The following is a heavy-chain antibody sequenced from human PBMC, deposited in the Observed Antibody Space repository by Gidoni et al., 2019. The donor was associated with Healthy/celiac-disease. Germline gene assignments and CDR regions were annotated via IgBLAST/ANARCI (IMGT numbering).Heavy chain of an antibody. CDR2: IYYSGST. D-gene: IGHD2-21*01. Sequence: QLQLQESGPGLVKPSETLSLTCTVHGGSISSSSYYWGWIRQPPGKGLEWIGSIYYSGSTYYNPSLKSRVTISVDTSKNQFSLKLSSVTAADTAVYYCARRINCGGDCYPYYYYYGMDVWVQGTTVTVSS. CDR3: ARRINCGGDCYPYYYYYGMDV. V-gene: IGHV4-39*01. CDR1: GGSISSSSYY. J-gene: IGHJ6*02.